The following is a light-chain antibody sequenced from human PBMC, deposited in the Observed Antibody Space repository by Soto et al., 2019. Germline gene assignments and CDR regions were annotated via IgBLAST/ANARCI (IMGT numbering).Light chain of an antibody. CDR1: QSLLHSNGDNY. CDR3: LQALQTPLT. Sequence: DLVMTQSPLSLPVTPGEPASISCRSSQSLLHSNGDNYLAWYLQKPGQSPQLLIYWVSSRASGVPDRFSGSGSGTDFTLKISRVEAEDVGVYYCLQALQTPLTFGGGTKVEIK. V-gene: IGKV2-28*01. J-gene: IGKJ4*01. CDR2: WVS.